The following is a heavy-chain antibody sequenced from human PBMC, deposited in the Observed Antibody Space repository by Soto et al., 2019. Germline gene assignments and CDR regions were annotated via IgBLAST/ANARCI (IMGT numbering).Heavy chain of an antibody. V-gene: IGHV3-30*03. CDR2: ISYDGSNK. CDR3: ARGLHPPSYYYDSSDAFDI. D-gene: IGHD3-22*01. J-gene: IGHJ3*02. Sequence: PSGGSLRLSCAASGFTFSSYGMHWVRQTPGKGLEWVAVISYDGSNKYYADSVKGRFTISRDNSKNTLYLQMNSLRAEDTAVYYCARGLHPPSYYYDSSDAFDIWGQGTMVTVSS. CDR1: GFTFSSYG.